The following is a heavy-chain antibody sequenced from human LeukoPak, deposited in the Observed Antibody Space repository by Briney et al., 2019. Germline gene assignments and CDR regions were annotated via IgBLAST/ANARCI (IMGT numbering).Heavy chain of an antibody. CDR1: GGSISSYY. CDR3: ASHPMTTVCWFDP. V-gene: IGHV4-59*08. D-gene: IGHD4-11*01. Sequence: SETLSLTCTVSGGSISSYYWGWLRQPPGKGLEWIGYIYYSGTTNYNPSLKSRVTISVDTSKNQFSLKMSSVTAADTAVYYCASHPMTTVCWFDPWGQGTLVTVS. CDR2: IYYSGTT. J-gene: IGHJ5*02.